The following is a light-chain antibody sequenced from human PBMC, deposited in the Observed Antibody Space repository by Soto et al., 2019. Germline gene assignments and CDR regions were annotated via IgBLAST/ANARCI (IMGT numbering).Light chain of an antibody. J-gene: IGKJ1*01. V-gene: IGKV3-20*01. CDR3: QHYGDSQT. CDR2: TTS. CDR1: QNVSSNY. Sequence: EVVVTQSPGTLSLSPGDRATLSCRASQNVSSNYLAWYQQRSGQAPRLLIHTTSIRATGIPDRFSGSGSGTDFTLNISGLESEDFAVYFCQHYGDSQTFDRGTKVDIK.